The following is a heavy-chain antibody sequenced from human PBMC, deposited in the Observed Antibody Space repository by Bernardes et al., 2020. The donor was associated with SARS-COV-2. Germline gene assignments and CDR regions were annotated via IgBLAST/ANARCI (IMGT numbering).Heavy chain of an antibody. J-gene: IGHJ4*02. CDR2: MNPNSGNT. Sequence: ASVKVSCKASGYTFTSYDINWVRQATGQGLEWMGWMNPNSGNTGFAQKFQGRVTMTWSTSISTAYMELSSMRSEDTAVYYCAREVSEYTNYYFDSWGQGTLVTVSS. CDR3: AREVSEYTNYYFDS. CDR1: GYTFTSYD. D-gene: IGHD4-4*01. V-gene: IGHV1-8*01.